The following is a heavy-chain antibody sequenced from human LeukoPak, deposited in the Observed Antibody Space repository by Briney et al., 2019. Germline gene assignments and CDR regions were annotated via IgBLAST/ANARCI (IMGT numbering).Heavy chain of an antibody. CDR2: IYYSGST. J-gene: IGHJ4*02. D-gene: IGHD3-3*01. CDR3: ARDNLEQGGFDY. Sequence: SETLSLTCTVSGGSVSRGSYYWSWIRQPPGKGLEWIGYIYYSGSTNYNPSLKSRVTISVDTSKNQFSLKLSSVTAADTAVYYCARDNLEQGGFDYWGQGTLVTVSS. V-gene: IGHV4-61*01. CDR1: GGSVSRGSYY.